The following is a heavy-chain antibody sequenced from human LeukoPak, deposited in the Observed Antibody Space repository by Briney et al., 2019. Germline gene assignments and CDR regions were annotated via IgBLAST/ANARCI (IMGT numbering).Heavy chain of an antibody. CDR1: GYTFTSYY. Sequence: GASVKVSCKASGYTFTSYYMHWVRQAPGQGLEWMGGIIPIFGTANYAQKFQGRVTITADESTSTAYMELSSLRSEDTAVYYCASPSGSYFNAFDIWGQGTMVTVSS. V-gene: IGHV1-69*13. J-gene: IGHJ3*02. D-gene: IGHD1-26*01. CDR3: ASPSGSYFNAFDI. CDR2: IIPIFGTA.